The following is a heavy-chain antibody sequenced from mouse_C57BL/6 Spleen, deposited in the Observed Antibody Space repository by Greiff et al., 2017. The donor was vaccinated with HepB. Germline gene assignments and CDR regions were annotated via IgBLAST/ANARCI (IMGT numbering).Heavy chain of an antibody. CDR1: GFTFSSYA. Sequence: EVQLQESGGGLVKPGGSLKLSCAASGFTFSSYAMSWVRQTPEKRLEWVATISDGGSYTYYPDNVKGRFTISRDNAKNNLYLQMSHLKSEDTAMYYCARDLDLGFAYWGQGTLVTVSA. CDR3: ARDLDLGFAY. CDR2: ISDGGSYT. V-gene: IGHV5-4*01. J-gene: IGHJ3*01.